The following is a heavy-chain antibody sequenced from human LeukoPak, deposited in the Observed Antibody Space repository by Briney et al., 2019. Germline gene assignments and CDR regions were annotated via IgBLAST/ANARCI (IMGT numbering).Heavy chain of an antibody. J-gene: IGHJ3*02. D-gene: IGHD4-23*01. Sequence: GGSLRLSCAASGFTVSSNYMSWVRQAPGKGLEWVSVFYSGGSRCYADSVKGRLTISRDNSKNTLYFQMNSLRAEDTAVYYCARGTFYGGNSPFAFDIWGQGTMVTVSS. CDR1: GFTVSSNY. V-gene: IGHV3-53*01. CDR2: FYSGGSR. CDR3: ARGTFYGGNSPFAFDI.